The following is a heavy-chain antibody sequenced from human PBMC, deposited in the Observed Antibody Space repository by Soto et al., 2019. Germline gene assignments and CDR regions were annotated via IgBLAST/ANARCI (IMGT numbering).Heavy chain of an antibody. D-gene: IGHD1-26*01. Sequence: QVQLVQSGAEVTKPGSSVKVSCKSSGGTFSSYAISWVRQATGQELEWMGGIIPIFGTANCAQKFQGRVTITADESTSTADMELSSLRSAYTAVYYCARGGGGSYLGNWFEPWGQRTLVAVSS. CDR2: IIPIFGTA. CDR1: GGTFSSYA. V-gene: IGHV1-69*01. J-gene: IGHJ5*02. CDR3: ARGGGGSYLGNWFEP.